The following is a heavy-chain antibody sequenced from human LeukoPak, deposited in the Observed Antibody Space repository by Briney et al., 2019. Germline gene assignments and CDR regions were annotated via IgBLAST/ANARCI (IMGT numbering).Heavy chain of an antibody. J-gene: IGHJ6*02. V-gene: IGHV1-69*04. CDR3: ARDYGGNLYYYYGMDV. D-gene: IGHD4-23*01. Sequence: SVKVSCKASGGTFSSYAISWVRQAPGQGLEWMGRIIPILGIANYAQKFQGRVTITADKSTSTAYMELSSLRSEDTAVYYCARDYGGNLYYYYGMDVWDQGTTVTVSS. CDR1: GGTFSSYA. CDR2: IIPILGIA.